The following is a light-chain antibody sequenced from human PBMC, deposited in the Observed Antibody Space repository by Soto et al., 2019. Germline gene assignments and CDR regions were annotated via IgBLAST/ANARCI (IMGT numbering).Light chain of an antibody. J-gene: IGLJ2*01. CDR2: ADD. Sequence: NFMLTQPHSVSESPGKTVTISCTGSSGSIASNYVQWYQQRPGSAPTTVIYADDQSPSGVPDRFSGSIDSSSSSASLTISGVRTEDEADYYCQSYDSSNVVFGGGTKLTVL. CDR3: QSYDSSNVV. V-gene: IGLV6-57*02. CDR1: SGSIASNY.